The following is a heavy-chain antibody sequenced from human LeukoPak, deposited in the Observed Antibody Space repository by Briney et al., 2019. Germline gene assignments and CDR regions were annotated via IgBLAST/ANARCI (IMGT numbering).Heavy chain of an antibody. J-gene: IGHJ5*02. CDR2: IWYDGSNK. CDR1: GFTFSSYG. D-gene: IGHD2-21*02. CDR3: ARAARHCGGDCYTMYNWFDP. V-gene: IGHV3-33*01. Sequence: GGSLRLSCAASGFTFSSYGMPWVRQAPGKGLEWVAVIWYDGSNKYYADSVKGRFTISRDNSKNTLYLQMNSLRAEDTAVYYCARAARHCGGDCYTMYNWFDPWGQGTLVTVSS.